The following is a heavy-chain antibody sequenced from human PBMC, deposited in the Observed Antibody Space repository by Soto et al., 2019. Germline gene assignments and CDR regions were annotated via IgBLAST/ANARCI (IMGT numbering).Heavy chain of an antibody. D-gene: IGHD3-3*01. V-gene: IGHV4-59*01. CDR1: GGSISSYY. Sequence: SETLSLTCTVSGGSISSYYWSWIRQPPGKGLEWIGYIYYSGSTNYNPSLKSRVTISVDTSKNQFSLKLSSVTAADTAVYYCARGEGFLEWLSHPYYYYYMDVWGKGTTVTVSS. CDR2: IYYSGST. J-gene: IGHJ6*03. CDR3: ARGEGFLEWLSHPYYYYYMDV.